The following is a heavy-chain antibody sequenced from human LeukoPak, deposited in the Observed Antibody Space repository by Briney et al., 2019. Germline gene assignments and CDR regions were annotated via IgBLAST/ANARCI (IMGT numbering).Heavy chain of an antibody. Sequence: GGSLRLSCAASGFTFSSYAMHWVRQAPGKGLEWVAVISYDGSNKYYADSVKGRFTISRDNSKNTLYLQMNSLRAEDTAVYYCARRGDGGRSFDYWGQGTLVTVSS. CDR2: ISYDGSNK. J-gene: IGHJ4*02. V-gene: IGHV3-30-3*01. CDR1: GFTFSSYA. CDR3: ARRGDGGRSFDY. D-gene: IGHD4-23*01.